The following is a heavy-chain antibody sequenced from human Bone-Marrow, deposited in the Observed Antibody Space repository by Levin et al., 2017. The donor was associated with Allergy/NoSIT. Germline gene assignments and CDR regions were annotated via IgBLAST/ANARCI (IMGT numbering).Heavy chain of an antibody. CDR3: AREQVGDSRGYSYAEYYYGLDV. CDR1: GFTFSNYW. CDR2: INSGGDIT. V-gene: IGHV3-74*01. J-gene: IGHJ6*02. D-gene: IGHD3-22*01. Sequence: PGGSLRLSCAASGFTFSNYWMHWVRQVPGKGLVWVSRINSGGDITRYADSVKGRFTISRDNAKNTLYLQMNSLRAEDTAVYYCAREQVGDSRGYSYAEYYYGLDVWGQGTTVTVSS.